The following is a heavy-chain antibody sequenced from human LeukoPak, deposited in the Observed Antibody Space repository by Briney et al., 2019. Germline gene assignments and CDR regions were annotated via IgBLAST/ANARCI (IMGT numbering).Heavy chain of an antibody. J-gene: IGHJ5*02. V-gene: IGHV4-39*07. D-gene: IGHD4-17*01. CDR1: GGSISSSSYY. Sequence: SETLSLTCTVSGGSISSSSYYWGWIRQPPGKGLEWIGSIYYSGSTYYNPSLKSRVTISVDTSKNQFSLKLSSVTAADTAVYYCARDRPDGDYYHWFDPWGQGTLVTVSS. CDR2: IYYSGST. CDR3: ARDRPDGDYYHWFDP.